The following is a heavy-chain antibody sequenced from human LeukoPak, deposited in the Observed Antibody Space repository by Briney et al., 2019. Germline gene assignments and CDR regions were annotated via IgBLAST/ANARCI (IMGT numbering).Heavy chain of an antibody. Sequence: GGSLRLSCAASGFTFSSYWMSWVRQAPGKGLEWVANIKQDGSEKYYVDSVKGRFTISRDNAKNSLYLQMNSLRAEDTAVYYCARVGLGMATGVLDYWGQGTLVTVSS. CDR2: IKQDGSEK. J-gene: IGHJ4*02. D-gene: IGHD1-1*01. V-gene: IGHV3-7*05. CDR1: GFTFSSYW. CDR3: ARVGLGMATGVLDY.